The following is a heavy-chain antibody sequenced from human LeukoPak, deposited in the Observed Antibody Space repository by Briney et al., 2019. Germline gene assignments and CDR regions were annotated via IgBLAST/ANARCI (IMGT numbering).Heavy chain of an antibody. V-gene: IGHV3-74*01. D-gene: IGHD3-3*01. J-gene: IGHJ5*02. CDR3: ARDQQDYDFWSGTTNWFDP. Sequence: GGPLRLSCAASGFTFSSYWMHWVRQAPGKGLVWVSRINSDGSSTSYADSVKGRFTISRDNAKNTLYLQMNSLRAEDTAVYYCARDQQDYDFWSGTTNWFDPWGQGTLVTVSS. CDR2: INSDGSST. CDR1: GFTFSSYW.